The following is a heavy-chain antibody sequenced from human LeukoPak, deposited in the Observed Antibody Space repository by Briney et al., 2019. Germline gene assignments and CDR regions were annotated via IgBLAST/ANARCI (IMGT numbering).Heavy chain of an antibody. V-gene: IGHV3-48*01. Sequence: PGGSLRLSCAASGITFSTYNMNWVRQAPGEGLGWVSYISSTGSTIYYADSLKGRFTISRDNSKNTLFLQMNSLGTEDTAVYYCAREHSLDNWFFDFWGQGTLVAASP. J-gene: IGHJ4*02. D-gene: IGHD1-20*01. CDR1: GITFSTYN. CDR3: AREHSLDNWFFDF. CDR2: ISSTGSTI.